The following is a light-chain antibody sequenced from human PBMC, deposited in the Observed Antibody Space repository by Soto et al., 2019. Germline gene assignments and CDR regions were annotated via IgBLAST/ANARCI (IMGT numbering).Light chain of an antibody. J-gene: IGKJ4*01. CDR3: QQYGSSPLT. CDR1: QSVSSSY. Sequence: EIVLTQSPGTLSLSLGERATLSCRASQSVSSSYLAWYQQKPGQAPRLLIYGASSRATGIPDRFSGSGSGKDFTLTISRLEPEDFAVYYCQQYGSSPLTFGGGTKV. CDR2: GAS. V-gene: IGKV3-20*01.